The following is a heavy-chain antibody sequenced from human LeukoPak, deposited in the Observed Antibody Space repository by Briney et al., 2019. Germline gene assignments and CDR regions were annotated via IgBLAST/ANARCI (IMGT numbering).Heavy chain of an antibody. CDR1: GFTFSTYS. V-gene: IGHV3-48*01. CDR3: AKGVSSSWSNDAFDI. CDR2: ISSTSSTI. D-gene: IGHD6-13*01. J-gene: IGHJ3*02. Sequence: GGSLRLSCAASGFTFSTYSMNWVRQAPGRGLQWLSYISSTSSTIYYADSVKGRFTISRDNAKNSLYLQMNSLRTEDTAVYYCAKGVSSSWSNDAFDIWGQGTMVTVSS.